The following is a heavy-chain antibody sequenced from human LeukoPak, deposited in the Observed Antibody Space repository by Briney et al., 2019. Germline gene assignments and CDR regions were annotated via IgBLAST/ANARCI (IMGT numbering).Heavy chain of an antibody. J-gene: IGHJ4*02. CDR2: IYHSGST. D-gene: IGHD4-17*01. CDR3: ARAVTNIDY. V-gene: IGHV4-38-2*01. CDR1: GYSISSGYY. Sequence: PSETLSLTCVVSGYSISSGYYWGWIRQPPGKGLEWIGSIYHSGSTYYNPSLKSRVTISVDTSKNQFSLKLSSVTAADTAVYYCARAVTNIDYWGQGTLVTVSS.